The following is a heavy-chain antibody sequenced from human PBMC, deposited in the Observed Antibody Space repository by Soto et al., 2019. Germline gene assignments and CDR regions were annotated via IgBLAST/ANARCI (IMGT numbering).Heavy chain of an antibody. D-gene: IGHD6-19*01. J-gene: IGHJ4*02. CDR1: GFTFSSYA. CDR3: ARDGAVAGILRGDFDY. Sequence: EVQLLESGGGLVQPGGSLRLSCAASGFTFSSYAMSWVRQAPGKGLEWVSAISGSGGSTYYADSVKGRFTISRDNSKNTLYLQMNSLRAEDTAVYYCARDGAVAGILRGDFDYWGQGTLVTVSS. CDR2: ISGSGGST. V-gene: IGHV3-23*01.